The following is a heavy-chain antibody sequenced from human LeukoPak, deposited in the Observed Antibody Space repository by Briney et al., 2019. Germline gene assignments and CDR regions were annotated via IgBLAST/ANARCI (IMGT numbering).Heavy chain of an antibody. J-gene: IGHJ3*02. D-gene: IGHD6-19*01. CDR3: ARDEAVAGGGAFDI. CDR1: GFTFSSYS. V-gene: IGHV3-48*01. CDR2: ISSSSSTI. Sequence: GGSLRLSCAASGFTFSSYSMNWVRQAPGKGLEWVSYISSSSSTIYYADSVKGRFTISRDNAKNSLYLQMNSLRAEDTAVYYCARDEAVAGGGAFDIWGQGTMVTVSS.